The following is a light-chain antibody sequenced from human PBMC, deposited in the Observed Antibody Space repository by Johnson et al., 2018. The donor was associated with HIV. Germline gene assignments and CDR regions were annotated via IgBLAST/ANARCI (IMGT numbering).Light chain of an antibody. V-gene: IGLV1-51*01. J-gene: IGLJ1*01. CDR3: GTWDRNRSGHG. CDR2: ANN. Sequence: QSVLTQPPSVSAAPGQTVTISCSGSSSNIGNNYVSCYQQLPGTAPQLLIYANNNRPSGIPDRFSCSKPGTSPTLGIIGLQPGDDADYYCGTWDRNRSGHGFGTGTKVTVL. CDR1: SSNIGNNY.